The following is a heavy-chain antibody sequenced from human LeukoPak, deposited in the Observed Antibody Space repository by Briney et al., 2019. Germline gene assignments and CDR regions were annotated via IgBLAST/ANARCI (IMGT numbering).Heavy chain of an antibody. V-gene: IGHV3-20*01. Sequence: GGSLRLSCATSGFTFVDYGLSWVRRAPGKGLEWLCAINYNGAITDYADSVEGRFTISRDNAKNSLYLRMDSLRAEDTALYCARDRLGPSFSVSHFDLWGQGTLVTVSS. CDR3: ARDRLGPSFSVSHFDL. CDR1: GFTFVDYG. J-gene: IGHJ4*02. CDR2: INYNGAIT. D-gene: IGHD3-3*02.